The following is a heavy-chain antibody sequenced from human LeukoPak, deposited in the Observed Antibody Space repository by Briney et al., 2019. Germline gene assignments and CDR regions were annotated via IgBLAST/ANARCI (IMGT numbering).Heavy chain of an antibody. V-gene: IGHV1-46*03. CDR1: GYTFTSYG. CDR3: TRERQQPYYFDY. D-gene: IGHD6-13*01. Sequence: ASVKVSCKASGYTFTSYGISWVRQAPGQGLEWMGIINPSAGSTGFAQKFQGRVTMTSDTSTSTVYMELSSLRSEDTAVYYCTRERQQPYYFDYWGQGTLVTVSS. CDR2: INPSAGST. J-gene: IGHJ4*02.